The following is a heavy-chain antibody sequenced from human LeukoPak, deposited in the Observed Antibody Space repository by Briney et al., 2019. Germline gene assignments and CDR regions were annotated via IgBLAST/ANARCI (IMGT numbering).Heavy chain of an antibody. V-gene: IGHV3-21*04. CDR3: AKNPYTMVRGVGTYYFDY. Sequence: GGSLRLSCAASGFTFSSYSMNWVRQAPGKGLEWVSSISSSSSYIYYADSVKGRFTISRDNSKNTLYLQMNSLRAEDTAVYYCAKNPYTMVRGVGTYYFDYWGQGTLVTVSS. D-gene: IGHD3-10*01. J-gene: IGHJ4*02. CDR2: ISSSSSYI. CDR1: GFTFSSYS.